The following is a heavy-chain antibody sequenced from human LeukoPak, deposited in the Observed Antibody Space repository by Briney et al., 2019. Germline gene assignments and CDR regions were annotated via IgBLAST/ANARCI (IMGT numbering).Heavy chain of an antibody. CDR3: AKDRLVLPANVDY. CDR1: GFTFSSYG. Sequence: GGSLRLSCAASGFTFSSYGMHWVRQAPGKGLEWVAFIRYDGSNKYYADSVKGRFTISRDNSKNTLYLQMNSLRAEDTAVYYCAKDRLVLPANVDYWGQGTLVTVSS. J-gene: IGHJ4*02. V-gene: IGHV3-30*02. D-gene: IGHD2-2*01. CDR2: IRYDGSNK.